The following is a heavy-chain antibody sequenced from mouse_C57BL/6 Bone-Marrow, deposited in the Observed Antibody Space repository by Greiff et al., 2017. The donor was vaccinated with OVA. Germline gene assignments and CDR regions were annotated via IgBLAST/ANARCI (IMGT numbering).Heavy chain of an antibody. V-gene: IGHV1-82*01. CDR1: GYAFSSSW. CDR2: IYPGDGDT. J-gene: IGHJ2*01. CDR3: ARGPLHYYGSSFDY. Sequence: QVQLQQSGPELVKPGASVKISRKASGYAFSSSWMNWVKQRPGKGLEWIGRIYPGDGDTNYNGKFKGKATLTADKSSSTAYMQLSSLTSEDSAVYFCARGPLHYYGSSFDYWGQGTTLTVSS. D-gene: IGHD1-1*01.